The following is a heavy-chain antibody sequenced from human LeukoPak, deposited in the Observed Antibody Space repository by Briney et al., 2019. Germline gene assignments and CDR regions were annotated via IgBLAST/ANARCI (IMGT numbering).Heavy chain of an antibody. Sequence: SETLSLTCTVSGGSMRNYYWSWVRQPPGKGLEWIGYIYYSGTTNYNPSLKSRVTMSVDTSKNQFSLKLTSVTAADTAVYYCARVVQQFFDYWGQGTLVTVSS. D-gene: IGHD6-19*01. V-gene: IGHV4-59*12. CDR2: IYYSGTT. CDR3: ARVVQQFFDY. CDR1: GGSMRNYY. J-gene: IGHJ4*02.